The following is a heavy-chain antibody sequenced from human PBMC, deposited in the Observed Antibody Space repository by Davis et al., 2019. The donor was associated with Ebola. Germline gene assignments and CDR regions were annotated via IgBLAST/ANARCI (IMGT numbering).Heavy chain of an antibody. V-gene: IGHV1-8*01. CDR1: GYTFSSYD. CDR3: ARYIAAAGKIDY. CDR2: MNPNSGNT. J-gene: IGHJ4*02. Sequence: ASVKVSCKASGYTFSSYDINWVRQATGQGLEWMGWMNPNSGNTGYAQKFQGRVTMTRNTSISTAYMELSSLRSEDTAVYYCARYIAAAGKIDYWGQGTLVTVSS. D-gene: IGHD6-13*01.